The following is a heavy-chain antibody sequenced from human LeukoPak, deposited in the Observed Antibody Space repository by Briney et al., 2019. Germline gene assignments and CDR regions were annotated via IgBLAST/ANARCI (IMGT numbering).Heavy chain of an antibody. Sequence: SETLSLTCTVSGGSISSGSYYWSWIRQPAGKGLEWIGRIYTSGSTNYNPSLKSRVTISVDRSKNQFSLKLSSVTAADTAVYYCARVPKVDAFDIWGQGTMVTVSS. CDR1: GGSISSGSYY. V-gene: IGHV4-61*02. J-gene: IGHJ3*02. CDR3: ARVPKVDAFDI. CDR2: IYTSGST.